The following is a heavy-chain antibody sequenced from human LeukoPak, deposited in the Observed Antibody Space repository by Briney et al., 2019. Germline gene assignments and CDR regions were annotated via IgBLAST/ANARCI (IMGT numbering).Heavy chain of an antibody. J-gene: IGHJ6*02. Sequence: GGSLRLSCAASGFTVSSNYMSWVRQAPGKGLEWVSVIYSGGSTYYADSVKGRFTISRDNSKNTLYLQMNSLRAEDTAVYYCARTTGYCSGGSYYSGGYYYYYGMDVWGQGTTVTVSS. V-gene: IGHV3-66*01. CDR3: ARTTGYCSGGSYYSGGYYYYYGMDV. CDR2: IYSGGST. D-gene: IGHD2-15*01. CDR1: GFTVSSNY.